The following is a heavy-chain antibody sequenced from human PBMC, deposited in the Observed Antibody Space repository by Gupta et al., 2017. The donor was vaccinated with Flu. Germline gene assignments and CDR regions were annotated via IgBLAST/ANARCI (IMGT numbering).Heavy chain of an antibody. CDR2: GTT. J-gene: IGHJ4*02. CDR3: STKGYCGGGCYYDY. D-gene: IGHD2-21*02. V-gene: IGHV3-15*01. Sequence: GTTDYAAPVKGRFTISRDDSTNTVYLQMNSLKTEDTAVYYCSTKGYCGGGCYYDYWGQGTLVTVSS.